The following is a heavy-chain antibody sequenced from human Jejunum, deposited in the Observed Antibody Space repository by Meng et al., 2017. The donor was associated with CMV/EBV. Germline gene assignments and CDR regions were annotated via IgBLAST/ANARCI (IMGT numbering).Heavy chain of an antibody. Sequence: QVPWGGAGGGVGQPGGSPSLSCAASGFTFSNDGIHWVRQGPGKGLEWVAYIEQDGSNKYYADSVKGRFTISRDNSKNTLYLQMNSLRVEDTAVYYCAKDVGYWGQGTLVTVSS. J-gene: IGHJ4*02. CDR3: AKDVGY. CDR2: IEQDGSNK. V-gene: IGHV3-30*02. CDR1: GFTFSNDG. D-gene: IGHD1-26*01.